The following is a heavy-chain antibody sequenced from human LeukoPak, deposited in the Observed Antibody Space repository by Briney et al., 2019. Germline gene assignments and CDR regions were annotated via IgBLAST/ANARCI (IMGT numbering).Heavy chain of an antibody. CDR2: IYYSGST. D-gene: IGHD5-12*01. J-gene: IGHJ3*02. V-gene: IGHV4-31*02. CDR1: GFTFSSYD. Sequence: LRLSCAASGFTFSSYDVHWIRQHPGKGLEWIGYIYYSGSTYYNPSLKSRVTISVDTSKNQFSLKLSSVTAADTAVYYCARDGPGYSGYEKTDAFDIWGQGTMVTVSS. CDR3: ARDGPGYSGYEKTDAFDI.